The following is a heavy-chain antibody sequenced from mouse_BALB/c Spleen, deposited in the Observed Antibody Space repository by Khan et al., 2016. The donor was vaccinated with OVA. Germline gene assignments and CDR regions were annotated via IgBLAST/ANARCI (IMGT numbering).Heavy chain of an antibody. CDR1: GYSITSNYA. Sequence: EVQLQESGPGLVKPSQSLSLTCTVTGYSITSNYAWNWIRQFPGNKLEWMGYISYSGSTSYNPSLQSRISITRDTSKHQFFLQLSSLTTEATATYYWARGNYYGYAMDYWGQGTSVTVSS. CDR2: ISYSGST. D-gene: IGHD1-1*01. V-gene: IGHV3-2*02. J-gene: IGHJ4*01. CDR3: ARGNYYGYAMDY.